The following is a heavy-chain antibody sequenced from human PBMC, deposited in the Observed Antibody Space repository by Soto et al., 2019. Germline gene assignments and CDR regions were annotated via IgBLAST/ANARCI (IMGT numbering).Heavy chain of an antibody. CDR2: ISGSGGST. Sequence: EGSLRHTFEASGFTFRSYAMSGFRQDPGTGLEWVSAISGSGGSTYYADSVKGRFTISRDNSKNTLYLQMNSLRAEDTAVYYCAKDAVPAARYYYYGMDVWGQGTTVTVSS. CDR3: AKDAVPAARYYYYGMDV. CDR1: GFTFRSYA. V-gene: IGHV3-23*01. J-gene: IGHJ6*02. D-gene: IGHD2-2*01.